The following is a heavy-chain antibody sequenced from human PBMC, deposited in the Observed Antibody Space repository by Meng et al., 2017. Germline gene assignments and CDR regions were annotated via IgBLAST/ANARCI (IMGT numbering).Heavy chain of an antibody. CDR2: IWSHGNNQ. V-gene: IGHV3-33*08. CDR1: GFTFDDYA. J-gene: IGHJ3*02. Sequence: GESLKISCAASGFTFDDYAMHWVRQAPGKGLEWVALIWSHGNNQVYADSVKGRFTISRDNSKNTLFLQMNGLTVEDTAVYYCARDDDRNDNALDMWGQGTTVTVSS. D-gene: IGHD1-1*01. CDR3: ARDDDRNDNALDM.